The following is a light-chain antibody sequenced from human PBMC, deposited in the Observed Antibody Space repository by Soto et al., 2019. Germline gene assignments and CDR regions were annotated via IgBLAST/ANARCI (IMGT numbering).Light chain of an antibody. Sequence: QSVLPQPPSVSGAPGQRVTIFCTGSSSNIGAGYDVHWYQQLPGTAPKLLIYGNSNRPSGVPDRFSGSKSGTSASLAITGLQAEDEADYYCQSYDSSLSEVFGTGTKVTVL. V-gene: IGLV1-40*01. CDR3: QSYDSSLSEV. J-gene: IGLJ1*01. CDR1: SSNIGAGYD. CDR2: GNS.